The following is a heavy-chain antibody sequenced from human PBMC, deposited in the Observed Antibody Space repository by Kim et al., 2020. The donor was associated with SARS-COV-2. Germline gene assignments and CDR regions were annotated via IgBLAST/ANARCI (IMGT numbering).Heavy chain of an antibody. CDR2: ISSSSSYI. CDR1: GFTFSSYS. CDR3: ARGDNSSSWAYYYYGMDV. Sequence: GGSLRLSCAASGFTFSSYSMNWVRQAPGKGLEWVSSISSSSSYIYYADSVKGRFTISRDNAKNSLYLQMNSLRAEDTAVYYCARGDNSSSWAYYYYGMDVWGQGTTVTVSS. J-gene: IGHJ6*02. V-gene: IGHV3-21*01. D-gene: IGHD6-13*01.